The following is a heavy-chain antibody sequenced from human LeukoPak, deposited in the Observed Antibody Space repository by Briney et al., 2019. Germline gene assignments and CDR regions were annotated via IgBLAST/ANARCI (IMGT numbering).Heavy chain of an antibody. J-gene: IGHJ5*02. CDR2: MNPNSGKT. V-gene: IGHV1-8*01. D-gene: IGHD3-9*01. CDR1: VYTFTTYD. Sequence: ASVKVSCTSSVYTFTTYDINWVRQVTGHGPEWMGWMNPNSGKTGYSQKFQGRINLTRNTSISTAYMEVSSLRPEDTALYNCVRAAQEGRDSMTGTHTGNWFDPWGQGTLVTVSS. CDR3: VRAAQEGRDSMTGTHTGNWFDP.